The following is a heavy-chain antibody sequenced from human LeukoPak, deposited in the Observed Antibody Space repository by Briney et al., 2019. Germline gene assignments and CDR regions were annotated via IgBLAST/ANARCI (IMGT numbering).Heavy chain of an antibody. V-gene: IGHV3-30-3*01. CDR2: ISYDGSNK. CDR3: ARVGDSSGYYVPYFDY. CDR1: GFTFSSYA. D-gene: IGHD3-22*01. J-gene: IGHJ4*02. Sequence: GGSLRLSCAASGFTFSSYAMHWVRQAPGKGLEWVAVISYDGSNKYYTDSVKGRFTISRDNSKNTLYLQMNSLRAEDTAVYYCARVGDSSGYYVPYFDYWGQGTLATVSS.